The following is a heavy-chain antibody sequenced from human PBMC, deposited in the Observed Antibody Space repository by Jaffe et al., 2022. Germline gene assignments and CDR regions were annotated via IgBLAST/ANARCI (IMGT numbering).Heavy chain of an antibody. D-gene: IGHD3-22*01. CDR2: ISSSGSTI. CDR3: ARIDSSGYYIFDY. CDR1: GFTFSSYE. Sequence: EVQLVESGGGLVQPGGSLRLSCAASGFTFSSYEMNWVRQAPGKGLEWVSYISSSGSTIYYADSVKGRFTISRDNAKNSLYLQMNSLRAEDTAVYYCARIDSSGYYIFDYWGQGTLVTVSS. J-gene: IGHJ4*02. V-gene: IGHV3-48*03.